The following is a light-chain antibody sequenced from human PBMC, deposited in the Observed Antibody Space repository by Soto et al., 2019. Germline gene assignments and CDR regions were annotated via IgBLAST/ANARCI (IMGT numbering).Light chain of an antibody. J-gene: IGKJ1*01. CDR2: DDS. CDR1: QSISSW. V-gene: IGKV1-5*01. Sequence: DLQMTQSPSTLSSSLGDRVTITCRASQSISSWLAWYQQKTGKAPKLLIYDDSSLESGVPSRLSGSGSGTELNLTITRLQPDDFATYYCQHYNSYSEACGRGTKVDIK. CDR3: QHYNSYSEA.